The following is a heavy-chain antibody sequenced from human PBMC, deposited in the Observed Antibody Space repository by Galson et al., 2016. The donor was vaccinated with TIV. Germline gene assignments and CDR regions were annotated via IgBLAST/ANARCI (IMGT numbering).Heavy chain of an antibody. CDR1: GYSFTTYW. CDR2: IYPGDSDT. D-gene: IGHD3-10*01. V-gene: IGHV5-51*01. CDR3: ARQDYYGSGSCKPTDYSFYYGMDV. Sequence: QSGAEVKKPGESLKISCKGSGYSFTTYWIGWVRQMPGKGLEWMGIIYPGDSDTRYSPSFRGQVTISADKSISTAYLQWSSLKASDTAMYYCARQDYYGSGSCKPTDYSFYYGMDVWGQGTTVTVSS. J-gene: IGHJ6*02.